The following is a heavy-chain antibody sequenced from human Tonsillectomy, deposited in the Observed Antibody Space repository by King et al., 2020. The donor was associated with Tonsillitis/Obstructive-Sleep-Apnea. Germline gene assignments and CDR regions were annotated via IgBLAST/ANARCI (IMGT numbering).Heavy chain of an antibody. V-gene: IGHV4-59*08. Sequence: QLQESGPGLVKPSETLSLTCTVSGGSISSYYWSWIRQPPGKGLEWIGFIYYTGSTNYDPSLKSRVTISVDTSKNQISLKLTSVTAADTAVYYCARHGPYDYDSSVYYYYGMDVWGQGTTVTVSS. J-gene: IGHJ6*02. CDR3: ARHGPYDYDSSVYYYYGMDV. CDR1: GGSISSYY. CDR2: IYYTGST. D-gene: IGHD3-22*01.